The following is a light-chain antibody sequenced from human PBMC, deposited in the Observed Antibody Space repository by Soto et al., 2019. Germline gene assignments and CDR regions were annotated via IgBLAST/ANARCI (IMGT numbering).Light chain of an antibody. CDR1: QSVGSL. CDR3: QQRNSWPPTIT. V-gene: IGKV3-11*01. Sequence: DIELTQSPATLSSSPGERVTITCRASQSVGSLLAWYQQKPGKAPRLLIYDTSIRATGIPARFSGSGSGTDFTLTISSLEPEDYAVYNCQQRNSWPPTITFGEGTRLEIK. CDR2: DTS. J-gene: IGKJ5*01.